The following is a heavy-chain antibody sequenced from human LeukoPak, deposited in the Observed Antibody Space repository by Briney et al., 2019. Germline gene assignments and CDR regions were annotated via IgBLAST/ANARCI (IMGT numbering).Heavy chain of an antibody. D-gene: IGHD5-18*01. CDR3: RAEYSYGYMYGYYYMDV. CDR2: ISWDGGST. J-gene: IGHJ6*03. Sequence: GGSLRLSCAASGFTFDDYTMHWVRQAPGKGLEWVSLISWDGGSTYYADSVKGRFTISRDNSKNSLYLQMNSLRTEDTALYYCRAEYSYGYMYGYYYMDVWGKGTTVTVSS. CDR1: GFTFDDYT. V-gene: IGHV3-43*01.